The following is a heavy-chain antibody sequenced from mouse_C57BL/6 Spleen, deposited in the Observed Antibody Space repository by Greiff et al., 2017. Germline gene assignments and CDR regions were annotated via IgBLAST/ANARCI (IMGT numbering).Heavy chain of an antibody. D-gene: IGHD2-4*01. CDR3: ARGYCDYDGFAY. CDR1: GFTFSDYG. J-gene: IGHJ3*01. Sequence: EVQVVESGGGLVKPGGSLKLSCAASGFTFSDYGMHWVRQAPEKGLEWVAYISRGSSAIYYADTVKGRVTISRDNANNTLFLQMTSLRSEDTAVYYCARGYCDYDGFAYWGQGTLVTVSA. V-gene: IGHV5-17*01. CDR2: ISRGSSAI.